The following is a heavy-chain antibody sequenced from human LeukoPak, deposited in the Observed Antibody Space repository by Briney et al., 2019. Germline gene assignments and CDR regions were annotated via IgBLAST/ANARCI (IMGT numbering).Heavy chain of an antibody. Sequence: GGSVRLSCAASGFTFTSYDIHWVRQATGKGLEWVACIGTAGEIYYPGFVKRRFTISREKTKTSSYLQMNSLRAGDTAVYYCARAAYSRTWYSRYFDLWGRGTLVTVSS. CDR3: ARAAYSRTWYSRYFDL. CDR2: IGTAGEI. CDR1: GFTFTSYD. D-gene: IGHD6-13*01. V-gene: IGHV3-13*01. J-gene: IGHJ2*01.